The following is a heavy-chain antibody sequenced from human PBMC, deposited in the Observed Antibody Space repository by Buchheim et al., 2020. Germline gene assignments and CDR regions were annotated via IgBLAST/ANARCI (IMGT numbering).Heavy chain of an antibody. CDR2: INHSGST. V-gene: IGHV4-34*01. CDR1: GGSFSGYY. J-gene: IGHJ6*02. Sequence: QVQLQQWGAGLLKPSETLSLTCAVYGGSFSGYYWSWIRQPPGKGLEWIGEINHSGSTNYNPSLKSRVTISVDTSKNQFSLKLSSVTAADTAVYYCARDRRYCSGGSCYSLGVAYGMDVWGQGIT. CDR3: ARDRRYCSGGSCYSLGVAYGMDV. D-gene: IGHD2-15*01.